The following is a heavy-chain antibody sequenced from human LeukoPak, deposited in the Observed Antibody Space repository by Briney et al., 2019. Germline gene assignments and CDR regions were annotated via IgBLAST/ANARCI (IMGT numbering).Heavy chain of an antibody. CDR1: GGSISSGGYY. J-gene: IGHJ4*02. D-gene: IGHD3-10*01. Sequence: PSETLSLTCTVSGGSISSGGYYWSWIRQHPGKGLEWIGYIYYSGSTYYNPSLKSRVTISVDTSKNQFSLKLSSVTAADTAVYYCARGTVLLWFGELSRFVDYWSQGTLVTVSS. CDR2: IYYSGST. CDR3: ARGTVLLWFGELSRFVDY. V-gene: IGHV4-31*03.